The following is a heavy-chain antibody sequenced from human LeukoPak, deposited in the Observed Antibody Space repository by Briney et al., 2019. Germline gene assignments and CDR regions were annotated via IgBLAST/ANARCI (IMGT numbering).Heavy chain of an antibody. CDR1: GVSFSDSY. CDR2: INHRGST. Sequence: SETLSLTCALYGVSFSDSYWSWGRHPPGKGLGWVGEINHRGSTNYSPRLKRRVSMSVDTSTTQSSLDLSSVTAADTAVYYCAAPQQFQYWGQGTLVTASS. CDR3: AAPQQFQY. D-gene: IGHD6-13*01. J-gene: IGHJ1*01. V-gene: IGHV4-34*01.